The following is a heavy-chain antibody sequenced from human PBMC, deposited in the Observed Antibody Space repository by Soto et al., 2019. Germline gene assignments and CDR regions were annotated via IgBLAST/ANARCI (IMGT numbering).Heavy chain of an antibody. Sequence: QVQLQQWGAGLLKPSETLSLTCAVYGGSFSGYYWSWIRQPPGKGLEWIGEINHSGSTNYNPSLKSRVTISVETSKNQFSLKLSSVTAADTAVYYCARGHILWWSTPPPYFDYWGQGTLVTVSS. CDR1: GGSFSGYY. J-gene: IGHJ4*02. CDR3: ARGHILWWSTPPPYFDY. V-gene: IGHV4-34*01. D-gene: IGHD2-21*01. CDR2: INHSGST.